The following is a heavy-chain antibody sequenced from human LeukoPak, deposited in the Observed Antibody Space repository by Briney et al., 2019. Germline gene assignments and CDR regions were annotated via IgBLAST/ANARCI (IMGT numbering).Heavy chain of an antibody. CDR3: ARGTVTYYYMDV. J-gene: IGHJ6*03. V-gene: IGHV4-59*01. CDR1: GGSISSYY. CDR2: IYYSGST. Sequence: SETLSLTCTVSGGSISSYYWSWIRQPPGKGLEWIGYIYYSGSTNYNPSLKSRVTISVDTSKNQFSLKLSSVTAADTAVYYCARGTVTYYYMDVWGKGTTVTISS. D-gene: IGHD2-2*01.